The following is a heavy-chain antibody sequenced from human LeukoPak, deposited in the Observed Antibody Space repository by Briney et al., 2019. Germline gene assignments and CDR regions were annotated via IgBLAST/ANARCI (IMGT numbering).Heavy chain of an antibody. CDR2: IDYSGST. Sequence: SETLSLTCTVSGVSISTYYWSWIRQPPGKGLEWIGYIDYSGSTNYNPSLKSRVTISVDTSKNQFSLKLSSVTAADTAVYYCARSTNDYTRYYYYMDVWGKGTTVTVSS. J-gene: IGHJ6*03. CDR3: ARSTNDYTRYYYYMDV. D-gene: IGHD4-11*01. CDR1: GVSISTYY. V-gene: IGHV4-59*12.